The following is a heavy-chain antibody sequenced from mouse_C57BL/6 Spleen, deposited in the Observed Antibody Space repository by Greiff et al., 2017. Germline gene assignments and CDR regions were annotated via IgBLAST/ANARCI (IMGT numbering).Heavy chain of an antibody. CDR3: VRFDDGYHLYAMDY. D-gene: IGHD2-3*01. Sequence: VQLKESGGGLVQPKGSLKLSCAASGFSFNTYAMNWVRQAPGKGLEWVARIRSKSNNYATYYADSVKDRFTISRDDSESMLYLQMNNLRTEDTAMYYCVRFDDGYHLYAMDYWGQGTSVTVSS. CDR1: GFSFNTYA. J-gene: IGHJ4*01. CDR2: IRSKSNNYAT. V-gene: IGHV10-1*01.